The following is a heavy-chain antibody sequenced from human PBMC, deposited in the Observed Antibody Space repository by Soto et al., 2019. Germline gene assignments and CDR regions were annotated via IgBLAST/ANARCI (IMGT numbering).Heavy chain of an antibody. Sequence: EVQLVESGGGLVKPGGSLRLSCAASGFTFSSYTMNWVRQAPGKGLEWVSYISSSSSYIYYADSVKGRFTISRDNAKNSLFLQMNSLRAEDTAVYYCARDGGVINQGWFDPWGQGTLVIVSS. CDR1: GFTFSSYT. CDR3: ARDGGVINQGWFDP. CDR2: ISSSSSYI. V-gene: IGHV3-21*01. D-gene: IGHD2-8*02. J-gene: IGHJ5*02.